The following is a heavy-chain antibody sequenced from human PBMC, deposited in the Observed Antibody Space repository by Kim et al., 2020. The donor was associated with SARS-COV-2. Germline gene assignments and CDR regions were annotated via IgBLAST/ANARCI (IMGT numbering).Heavy chain of an antibody. Sequence: GGSLRLSCAASGFTFSSYGMHWVRQAPGKRLEWVAVISYDGSNKYYADSVKGRFTISRDNSKNTLYLQMNSLRAEDTAVYYCAKDFTIFGALTHYYYGMDVWGQGTTVTVSS. D-gene: IGHD3-3*01. V-gene: IGHV3-30*18. CDR1: GFTFSSYG. CDR2: ISYDGSNK. J-gene: IGHJ6*02. CDR3: AKDFTIFGALTHYYYGMDV.